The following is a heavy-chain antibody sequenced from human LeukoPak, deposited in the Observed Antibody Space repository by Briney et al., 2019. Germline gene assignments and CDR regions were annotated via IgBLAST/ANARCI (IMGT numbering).Heavy chain of an antibody. CDR3: AKDGGEYYDILTGYYPRLYYMDV. V-gene: IGHV3-23*01. CDR1: GFTFGDYA. J-gene: IGHJ6*03. CDR2: ISGSGGST. Sequence: GRSLRLSCTASGFTFGDYAMSWVRQAPGKGLEWVSAISGSGGSTYYADSVKGRFTISRDNSKNTLYLQMNSLRAEDTAVYYCAKDGGEYYDILTGYYPRLYYMDVWGKGTTVTISS. D-gene: IGHD3-9*01.